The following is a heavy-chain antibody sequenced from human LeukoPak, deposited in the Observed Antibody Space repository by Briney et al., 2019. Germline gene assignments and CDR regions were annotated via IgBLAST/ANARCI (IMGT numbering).Heavy chain of an antibody. CDR2: INEDGSTQ. D-gene: IGHD2-21*01. Sequence: GGSLRLSCEVSGITFRKYWMTWVRQAPGKGLEWVASINEDGSTQWYVDSVKGRFTVSRDNAKNSLHLRVNSLRVDDTAVYYCTRDYSNARDYWGQGTLVTVSS. V-gene: IGHV3-7*01. CDR3: TRDYSNARDY. CDR1: GITFRKYW. J-gene: IGHJ4*02.